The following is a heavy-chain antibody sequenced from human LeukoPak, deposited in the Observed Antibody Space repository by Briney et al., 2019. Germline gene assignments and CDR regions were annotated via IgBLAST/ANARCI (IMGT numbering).Heavy chain of an antibody. CDR3: AKDSGSSPEYYFDY. V-gene: IGHV3-30*04. D-gene: IGHD1-26*01. CDR1: GFTFSSYA. CDR2: ISYDGSNK. Sequence: PGRSLRLSCAASGFTFSSYAMHWVRQAPGKGLEWVAVISYDGSNKYYADSVKGRFTISRDNSKNTLYLQMNSLRAEDTAVYYCAKDSGSSPEYYFDYWGQGTLVTVSS. J-gene: IGHJ4*02.